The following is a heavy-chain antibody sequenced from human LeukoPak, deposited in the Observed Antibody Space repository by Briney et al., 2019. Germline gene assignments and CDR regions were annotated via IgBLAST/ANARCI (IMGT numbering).Heavy chain of an antibody. CDR2: ISWNSNSI. Sequence: GGSLRLSCAASGFTFDDYAMHWVRQAPGKGLEWVSGISWNSNSIGYADSVKGRFTISRDNAKNSLYLQVNSLRAEDTALYYCAKDKGAMIRGVIVDYWGQGTLVTVSS. D-gene: IGHD3-10*01. V-gene: IGHV3-9*01. CDR1: GFTFDDYA. CDR3: AKDKGAMIRGVIVDY. J-gene: IGHJ4*02.